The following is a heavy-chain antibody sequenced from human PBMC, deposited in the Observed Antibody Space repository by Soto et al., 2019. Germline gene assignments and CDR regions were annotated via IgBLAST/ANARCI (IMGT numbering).Heavy chain of an antibody. J-gene: IGHJ4*02. CDR2: IYYSGST. CDR3: ARGGDGYNYRYFDY. V-gene: IGHV4-59*01. CDR1: GGSISSYY. D-gene: IGHD5-12*01. Sequence: PSETLSLTCTVSGGSISSYYWSWIRQPPGKGLEWIGYIYYSGSTNYNPSLKSRVTISVDTSKNQFSLKLSSVTPADTAVYYCARGGDGYNYRYFDYWGQGTLVTVSS.